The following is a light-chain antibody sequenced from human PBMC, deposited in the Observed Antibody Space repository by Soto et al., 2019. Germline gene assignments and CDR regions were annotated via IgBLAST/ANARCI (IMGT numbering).Light chain of an antibody. CDR2: VNSDGSH. J-gene: IGLJ3*02. V-gene: IGLV4-69*01. CDR1: SGHSTYA. CDR3: QTWFTGPPWV. Sequence: QPVLTQSPSASASLGASVKLTCTLTSGHSTYAIAWHQQQPEKGPRHLMKVNSDGSHSKGDGIPDRFSGSSSGAERYLTISSLQSEYEAEYSCQTWFTGPPWVFGGGTKVTVL.